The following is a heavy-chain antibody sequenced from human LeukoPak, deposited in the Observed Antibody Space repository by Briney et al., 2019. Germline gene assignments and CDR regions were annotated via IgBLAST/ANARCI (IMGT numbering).Heavy chain of an antibody. J-gene: IGHJ6*03. CDR2: IYYTGT. V-gene: IGHV4-59*08. Sequence: PSETLSLTCTVSGGSVTDYYWSWIRQSPGKGLEWIGYIYYTGTSYNPSLKSRVTISADTSKNQFSLKLSSVTAADTAVYYCARHFGYYYYMDVWGKGTTVTISS. CDR1: GGSVTDYY. CDR3: ARHFGYYYYMDV. D-gene: IGHD3-10*01.